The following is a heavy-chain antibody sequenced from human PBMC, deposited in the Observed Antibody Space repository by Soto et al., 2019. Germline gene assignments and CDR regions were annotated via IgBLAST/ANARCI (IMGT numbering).Heavy chain of an antibody. CDR3: AHSTSSSIAARYYFDY. V-gene: IGHV2-5*02. J-gene: IGHJ4*02. CDR2: IYWDDDK. Sequence: SGPTLVNPTQTLTLTCTFSGFSLSTSGVGVGWIRQPPGKALEWLALIYWDDDKRYSPSLKSRLTITKDTSKNQVVLTMTNMDPVDTATYYCAHSTSSSIAARYYFDYWGQGTLVTVSS. D-gene: IGHD6-6*01. CDR1: GFSLSTSGVG.